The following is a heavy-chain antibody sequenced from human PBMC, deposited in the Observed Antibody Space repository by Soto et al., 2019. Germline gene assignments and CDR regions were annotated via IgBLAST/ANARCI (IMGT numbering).Heavy chain of an antibody. Sequence: QVQLQESGPGLVKPSQTLSLTCTVSGGSISSGDYYWSWIRQPPGKGLEWIGYIYYSGRTYYNPSLKSRVTISAXXSXNXXSLKLSSGTAADTAVYYSAREDVMDSSGYYLSLNYWGQGTLVTVSS. CDR2: IYYSGRT. J-gene: IGHJ4*02. V-gene: IGHV4-30-4*01. CDR3: AREDVMDSSGYYLSLNY. CDR1: GGSISSGDYY. D-gene: IGHD3-22*01.